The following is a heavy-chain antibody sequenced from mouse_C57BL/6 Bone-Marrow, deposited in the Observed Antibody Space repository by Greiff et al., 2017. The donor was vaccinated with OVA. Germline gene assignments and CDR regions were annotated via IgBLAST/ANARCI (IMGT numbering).Heavy chain of an antibody. J-gene: IGHJ3*01. CDR2: SRNKANDYTT. V-gene: IGHV7-1*01. CDR1: GFTFSDFY. Sequence: EVMLVESGGGLVQSGRSLRLSCATSGFTFSDFYMEWVRQAPGKGLEWIAASRNKANDYTTEYSASVKGRFIVSRDTSQSILYLQMNALRAEDTAIYDCARDDGKAWFAYWGQGTLVTVSA. D-gene: IGHD1-1*01. CDR3: ARDDGKAWFAY.